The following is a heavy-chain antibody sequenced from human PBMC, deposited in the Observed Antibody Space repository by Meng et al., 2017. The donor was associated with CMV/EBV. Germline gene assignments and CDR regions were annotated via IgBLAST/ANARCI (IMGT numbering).Heavy chain of an antibody. D-gene: IGHD3-3*01. V-gene: IGHV4-4*02. Sequence: CAVAGGSISSSNWWSWVRQPPGKGLEWIGEIYHSGSTNYNPSLKSRVTISVDKSKNQFSLKLSSVTAADTAVYYCARALGGPLRFLEWGQGTLVTVSS. CDR1: GGSISSSNW. CDR2: IYHSGST. CDR3: ARALGGPLRFLE. J-gene: IGHJ4*02.